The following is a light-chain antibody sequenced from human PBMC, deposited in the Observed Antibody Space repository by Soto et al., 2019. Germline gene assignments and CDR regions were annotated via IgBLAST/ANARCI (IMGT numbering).Light chain of an antibody. V-gene: IGKV1-27*01. Sequence: DIQMTQSPSSLSASVGDRVTITCRASQGISNYLAWYQQKPGKAPKLLIYAASTLQSGVPSRFSGSGSGTDFTITISSLQHEDVATYSCQKYNSLPLFGPGTKVDIK. CDR2: AAS. CDR1: QGISNY. J-gene: IGKJ3*01. CDR3: QKYNSLPL.